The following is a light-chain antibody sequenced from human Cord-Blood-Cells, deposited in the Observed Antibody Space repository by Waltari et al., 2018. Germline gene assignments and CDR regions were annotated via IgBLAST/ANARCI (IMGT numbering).Light chain of an antibody. J-gene: IGLJ3*02. Sequence: QSALTQPASVSGSPGQSITISCTGTSSAVGGYNYVSWYKQHPVKAPKLMIYDVSNRPSGVSNRFSGSKSGNTASLTISGLQAEDEADYYCSSYTSSSSWVFGGGTKLTVL. V-gene: IGLV2-14*03. CDR2: DVS. CDR3: SSYTSSSSWV. CDR1: SSAVGGYNY.